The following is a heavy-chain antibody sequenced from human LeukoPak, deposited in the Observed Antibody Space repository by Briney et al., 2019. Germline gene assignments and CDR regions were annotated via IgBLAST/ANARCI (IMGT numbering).Heavy chain of an antibody. Sequence: GGSLRLSCAASGFTFSSYGMHWVRQAPGKGLEWVAFIRYDGSNKYYADSVKGRFTISRDNSKNTLYLQMNSLRAEDTAVYYCARDHQRITMIVGNYWGQGTLVTVSS. CDR2: IRYDGSNK. D-gene: IGHD3-22*01. J-gene: IGHJ4*02. CDR3: ARDHQRITMIVGNY. CDR1: GFTFSSYG. V-gene: IGHV3-30*02.